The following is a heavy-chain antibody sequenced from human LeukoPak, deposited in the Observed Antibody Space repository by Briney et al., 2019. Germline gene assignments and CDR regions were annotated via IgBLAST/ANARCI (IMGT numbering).Heavy chain of an antibody. D-gene: IGHD6-19*01. Sequence: VASVTVSCKASGYTFTSYGISWVRQAPGQGLEWIGWIVVGSGNTNYAQKFQERVTITRDMSTSTAYMELSSLRSEDTAVYYCAADGPYSSGWYVPSNSYYYYGMDVWGQGTTVTVSS. J-gene: IGHJ6*02. CDR1: GYTFTSYG. V-gene: IGHV1-58*02. CDR2: IVVGSGNT. CDR3: AADGPYSSGWYVPSNSYYYYGMDV.